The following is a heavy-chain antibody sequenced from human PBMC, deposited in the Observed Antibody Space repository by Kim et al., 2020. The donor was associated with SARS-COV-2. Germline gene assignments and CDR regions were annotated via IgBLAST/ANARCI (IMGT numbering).Heavy chain of an antibody. CDR3: AKEGYCSSTSCYVGTFDI. J-gene: IGHJ3*02. V-gene: IGHV3-43*01. Sequence: VKGRFTISRDNSKNSLFLQMDSLRTEDTALYYCAKEGYCSSTSCYVGTFDIWGQGTMVTVSS. D-gene: IGHD2-2*01.